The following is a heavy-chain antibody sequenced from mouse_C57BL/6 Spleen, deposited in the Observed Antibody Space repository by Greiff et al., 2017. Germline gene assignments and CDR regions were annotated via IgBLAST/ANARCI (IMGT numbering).Heavy chain of an antibody. CDR1: GYTFTSYW. D-gene: IGHD3-2*02. Sequence: QVQLQQPGAELVKPGASVKLSCKASGYTFTSYWMQWVNQRPGQGLEWIGEIDPSDGYTNYNQKFKGKATLTVDTSSSTAYMQLSSLTSGDAAVDYCARGIRRYCDVWGTGTTVTVSS. J-gene: IGHJ1*03. V-gene: IGHV1-50*01. CDR3: ARGIRRYCDV. CDR2: IDPSDGYT.